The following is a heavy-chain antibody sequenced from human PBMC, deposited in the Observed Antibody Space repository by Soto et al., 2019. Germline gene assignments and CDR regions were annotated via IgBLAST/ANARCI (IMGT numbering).Heavy chain of an antibody. CDR2: MNPNSGNT. J-gene: IGHJ4*02. CDR3: ARASPALWFGEYDY. V-gene: IGHV1-8*01. Sequence: GASVKVSCKASGYTFTSYDINWVRQATGQGLEWMGWMNPNSGNTGYAQKFQGRVTMTRNTSISTAYMELSSLRSEDTAVYYCARASPALWFGEYDYWGQGTLVTVSS. CDR1: GYTFTSYD. D-gene: IGHD3-10*01.